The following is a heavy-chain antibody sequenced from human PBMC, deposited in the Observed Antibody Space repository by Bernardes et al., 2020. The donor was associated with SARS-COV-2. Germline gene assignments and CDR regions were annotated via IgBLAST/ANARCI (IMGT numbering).Heavy chain of an antibody. V-gene: IGHV3-23*01. CDR3: AKIAGTIVVVPAAILYFDY. D-gene: IGHD2-2*01. CDR1: GFTFSSYA. Sequence: GGSLRLSCAASGFTFSSYAMSWVRQAPGKGLEWVSAISGSGGSTYYADSVKGRFTISRDNSKNTLYLQMNSLRAEDTAVYYCAKIAGTIVVVPAAILYFDYWGQGTLVTVSS. J-gene: IGHJ4*02. CDR2: ISGSGGST.